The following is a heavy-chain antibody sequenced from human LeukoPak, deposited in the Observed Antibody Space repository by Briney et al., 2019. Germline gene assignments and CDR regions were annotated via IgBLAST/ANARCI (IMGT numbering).Heavy chain of an antibody. CDR2: INHSGST. D-gene: IGHD5-24*01. J-gene: IGHJ4*02. CDR3: ARHRRARWLQSYYFDY. V-gene: IGHV4-34*01. Sequence: SETLSLTCAVYGGSFSGYYWSWIRQPPGKGLEWIGEINHSGSTNYNPSLKRRVTISVDTSKNQFSLKLSSVTAADTAVYYCARHRRARWLQSYYFDYWGQGTLVTVSS. CDR1: GGSFSGYY.